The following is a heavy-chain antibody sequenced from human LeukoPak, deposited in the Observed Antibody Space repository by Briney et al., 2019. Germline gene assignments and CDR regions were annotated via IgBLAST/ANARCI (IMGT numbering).Heavy chain of an antibody. CDR1: GFTFDDYA. V-gene: IGHV3-21*01. Sequence: GGSLRLSCVASGFTFDDYAMRWVRQAPGKGLEWVSSISSSSSYIYYADSVKGRFTISRDNAKNSLYLQMNSLRAEDTAVYYCARDQVTMVRGVIRRPPLYWGQGTLVTVSS. CDR3: ARDQVTMVRGVIRRPPLY. J-gene: IGHJ4*02. D-gene: IGHD3-10*01. CDR2: ISSSSSYI.